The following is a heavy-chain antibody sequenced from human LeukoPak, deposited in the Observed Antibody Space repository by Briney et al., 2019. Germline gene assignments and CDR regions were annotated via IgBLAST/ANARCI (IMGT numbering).Heavy chain of an antibody. V-gene: IGHV4-31*03. CDR1: GGSISSGGYY. J-gene: IGHJ3*02. D-gene: IGHD3-10*01. CDR3: ARDKDGSGWRDI. Sequence: PSQTLSLTCTVSGGSISSGGYYWSWIRQHPGKGLEWIGYIYYSGSTYYNPSLKSRVTISVDTSKNQFSLKLSSGTAADTAVYYCARDKDGSGWRDIWGQGTMVTVSS. CDR2: IYYSGST.